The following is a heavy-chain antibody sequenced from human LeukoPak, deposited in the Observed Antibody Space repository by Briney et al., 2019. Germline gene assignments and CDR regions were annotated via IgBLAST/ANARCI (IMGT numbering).Heavy chain of an antibody. CDR3: ARRRQNYFDY. Sequence: PSETLSLTCTVSGGSIRTYYWSWIRQPPGKGLEWIGYINYSGSTKYNPSLKSRVTISVDTSKDKFSLRLSSVTAADTAVYYCARRRQNYFDYWGQGTLVTVSS. CDR2: INYSGST. J-gene: IGHJ4*02. V-gene: IGHV4-59*08. CDR1: GGSIRTYY.